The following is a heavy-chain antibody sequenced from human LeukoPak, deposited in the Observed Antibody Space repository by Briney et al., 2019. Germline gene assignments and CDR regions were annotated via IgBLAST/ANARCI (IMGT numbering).Heavy chain of an antibody. CDR1: GFTFSDHY. J-gene: IGHJ4*02. CDR3: ARERYYDSSGYYPYYFDY. D-gene: IGHD3-22*01. V-gene: IGHV3-72*01. Sequence: PGGSLRLSCAASGFTFSDHYMDWVRQAPGKGLEWVGRTRNKANSYTTEYAASVKGRFTISRDDSKNSLYLQVNSLKTEDTAVYYCARERYYDSSGYYPYYFDYWGQGTLVTVSS. CDR2: TRNKANSYTT.